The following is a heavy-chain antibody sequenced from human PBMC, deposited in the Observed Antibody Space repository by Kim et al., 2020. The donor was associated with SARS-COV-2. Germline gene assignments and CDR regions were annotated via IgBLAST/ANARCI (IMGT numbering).Heavy chain of an antibody. CDR2: IYYSGST. CDR1: GGSISSSSYY. Sequence: SETLSLTCTVSGGSISSSSYYWGWIRQPPGKGLEWIGSIYYSGSTYYNPSLKSRVTISVDTSKNQFSLKLSSVTAADTAVYYCARQYAFGWFDPWGQGTLVTVSS. V-gene: IGHV4-39*01. D-gene: IGHD3-10*01. CDR3: ARQYAFGWFDP. J-gene: IGHJ5*02.